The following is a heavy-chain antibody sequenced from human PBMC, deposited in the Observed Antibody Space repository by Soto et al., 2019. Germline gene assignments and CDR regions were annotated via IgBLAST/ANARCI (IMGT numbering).Heavy chain of an antibody. CDR2: TYYRSKWYN. D-gene: IGHD3-10*01. J-gene: IGHJ6*02. CDR3: ARCGPYGSGSLEAYYYYYYGMDV. V-gene: IGHV6-1*01. CDR1: GDSVSSNSAA. Sequence: SQTLSLTCAISGDSVSSNSAAWNWIRQSPSRGLEWLGRTYYRSKWYNDYAVSVKSRITINPDTSKNQFSLQLNSVTPEDTAVYYCARCGPYGSGSLEAYYYYYYGMDVWGQGTTVTVSS.